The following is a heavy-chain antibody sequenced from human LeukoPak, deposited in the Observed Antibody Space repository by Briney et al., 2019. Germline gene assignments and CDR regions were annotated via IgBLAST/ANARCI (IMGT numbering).Heavy chain of an antibody. D-gene: IGHD6-6*01. Sequence: SVKVSCKASGGTFSSYAISWVGQAPGQGLEWMGRIIPIFGIANYAQKFQGRVTITADKSTSTAYMELSSLRSEDTAVYYCARGVAARNGFDYWGQGTLVTVSS. V-gene: IGHV1-69*04. CDR3: ARGVAARNGFDY. J-gene: IGHJ4*02. CDR1: GGTFSSYA. CDR2: IIPIFGIA.